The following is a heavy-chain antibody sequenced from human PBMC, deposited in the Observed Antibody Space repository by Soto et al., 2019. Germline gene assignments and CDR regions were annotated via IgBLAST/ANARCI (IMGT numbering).Heavy chain of an antibody. V-gene: IGHV1-8*01. J-gene: IGHJ6*02. D-gene: IGHD3-3*01. CDR3: ARPRIGSYYYGMDV. CDR1: GFTFTSYD. CDR2: MNPNSGNT. Sequence: QVQLVQSGAEVKKPGASVKVSCKASGFTFTSYDINWVRQATGQGLEWMGWMNPNSGNTGYAQKFQGRVTMTRNTSIITAYMELSSLRSEETAVYYCARPRIGSYYYGMDVWGQGTAVTVSS.